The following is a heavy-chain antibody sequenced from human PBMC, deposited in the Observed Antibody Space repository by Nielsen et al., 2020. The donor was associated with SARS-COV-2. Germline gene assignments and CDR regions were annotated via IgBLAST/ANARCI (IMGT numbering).Heavy chain of an antibody. V-gene: IGHV5-51*01. J-gene: IGHJ6*02. Sequence: GESLKISCKGSGYSFISYWIAWVRQMPGKGLEWMGIIYPGDSDTRYSPSFQGQVTISADKSISTAYLQWSSLKASDTAVYYCARGGDIVATTPYYYGMDVWGQGTTVTVSS. CDR3: ARGGDIVATTPYYYGMDV. D-gene: IGHD5-12*01. CDR1: GYSFISYW. CDR2: IYPGDSDT.